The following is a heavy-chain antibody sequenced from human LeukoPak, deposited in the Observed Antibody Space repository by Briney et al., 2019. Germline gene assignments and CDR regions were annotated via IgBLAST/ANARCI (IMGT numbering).Heavy chain of an antibody. CDR3: ARGGYSYGLSFCAY. V-gene: IGHV3-48*03. D-gene: IGHD5-18*01. J-gene: IGHJ4*02. Sequence: GGSLRLSCATSGFTFSSYEMNWIRQAPGKGLEWVSYISSSGNTIYYPDSVKGRFTISRDNAKNSLYLQMNSLRAEDTAVYYCARGGYSYGLSFCAYWGQGTLVTVSS. CDR2: ISSSGNTI. CDR1: GFTFSSYE.